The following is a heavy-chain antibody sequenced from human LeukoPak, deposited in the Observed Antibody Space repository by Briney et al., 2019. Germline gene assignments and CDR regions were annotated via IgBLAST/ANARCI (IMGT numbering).Heavy chain of an antibody. CDR2: IKQDGSEK. Sequence: PGGSLRLSCAASGFTFSSYWMSWVRLAPGKGLEWVANIKQDGSEKYYVDSVKGRFTISRDNAKNSLYLQMNSLRAEDTAVYYCARGGKQQLVSGYFDYWGQGTLVTVSS. CDR3: ARGGKQQLVSGYFDY. D-gene: IGHD6-13*01. CDR1: GFTFSSYW. J-gene: IGHJ4*02. V-gene: IGHV3-7*01.